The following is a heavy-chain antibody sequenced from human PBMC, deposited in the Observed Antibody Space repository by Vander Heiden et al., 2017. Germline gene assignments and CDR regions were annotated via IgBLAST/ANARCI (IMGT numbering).Heavy chain of an antibody. D-gene: IGHD2-2*01. V-gene: IGHV5-51*01. CDR3: ARLGLPAAIVAYRRGMDV. Sequence: ELQLVQSGAEVKKPGESLKISCKGSGSSFTSYWIGWVRQMPGKGLEWMGIIYPGDSDTRYSPSFQGQVTISADKSISTAYLQWSSLKASDTAMYYCARLGLPAAIVAYRRGMDVWGQGTTVTVSS. CDR2: IYPGDSDT. CDR1: GSSFTSYW. J-gene: IGHJ6*02.